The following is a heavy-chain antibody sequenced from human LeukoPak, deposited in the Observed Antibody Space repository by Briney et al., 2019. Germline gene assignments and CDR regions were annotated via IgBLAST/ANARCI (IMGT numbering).Heavy chain of an antibody. CDR2: IYYSGST. D-gene: IGHD5-12*01. Sequence: SETLSLTCTVSGGSISSYYWSWIRQPPGKGLEWIGYIYYSGSTNYNPSLKSRVTISVDTSKNQFSLKLSSVTAADTAVYYCARSGGYSGYSSVWSQGTLVTVSS. CDR3: ARSGGYSGYSSV. J-gene: IGHJ4*02. CDR1: GGSISSYY. V-gene: IGHV4-59*01.